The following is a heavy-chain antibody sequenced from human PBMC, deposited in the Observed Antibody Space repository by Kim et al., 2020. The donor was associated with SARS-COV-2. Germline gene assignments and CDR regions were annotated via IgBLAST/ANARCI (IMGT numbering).Heavy chain of an antibody. CDR3: VRADPGQHFDS. CDR1: GYTFSDYY. J-gene: IGHJ4*02. Sequence: ASVKVSCKASGYTFSDYYMHWVRQAPGQGLEWMGLISPDGDSANYTQRFQGRVTMTRDPSTSTVYLELSSLRSEDTGIYYCVRADPGQHFDSWGQGTQVTVSS. D-gene: IGHD7-27*01. V-gene: IGHV1-46*01. CDR2: ISPDGDSA.